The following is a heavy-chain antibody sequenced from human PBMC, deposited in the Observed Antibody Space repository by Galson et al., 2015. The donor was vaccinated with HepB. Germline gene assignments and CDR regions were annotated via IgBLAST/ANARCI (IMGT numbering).Heavy chain of an antibody. Sequence: SLRLSCAASGFTFTTYTIHWVRQAPGKGLEWVAVLTYDDTFTFYADFVKGRFTISRDSSKNTLMYLQMHNLTPDDTAVYYCTRDSIVDGHPGVFDSWSPGTLVTVSA. J-gene: IGHJ4*02. CDR1: GFTFTTYT. V-gene: IGHV3-30-3*01. CDR3: TRDSIVDGHPGVFDS. D-gene: IGHD2-15*01. CDR2: LTYDDTFT.